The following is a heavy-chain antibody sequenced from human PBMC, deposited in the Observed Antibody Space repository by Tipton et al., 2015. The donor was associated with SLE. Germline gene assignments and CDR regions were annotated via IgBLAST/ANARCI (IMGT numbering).Heavy chain of an antibody. CDR1: GFTVSRHY. J-gene: IGHJ6*02. CDR2: IYSGGTT. D-gene: IGHD5-12*01. V-gene: IGHV3-53*05. CDR3: AGGGTNGGYDLDYYYGMDG. Sequence: SLRLSCAASGFTVSRHYMTWVRQAPGTGLEWVSFIYSGGTTSYADSLKGRFTVSRDNSKNTLYLQMNSLRTEDTAVYYCAGGGTNGGYDLDYYYGMDGWGQGTTVIVSS.